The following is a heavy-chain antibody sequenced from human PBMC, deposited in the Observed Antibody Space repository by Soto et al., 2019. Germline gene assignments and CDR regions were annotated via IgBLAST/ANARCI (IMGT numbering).Heavy chain of an antibody. CDR1: GYTFTSYA. CDR3: ARELGGLWFGEFSDPQFDD. V-gene: IGHV1-3*01. J-gene: IGHJ5*02. Sequence: ASVKVSCKASGYTFTSYAMHWVRQAPGQRLEWMGWINAGNGNTKYSQKFQGRVTITRDTSASTAYMELSSLRSEDTAVYYCARELGGLWFGEFSDPQFDDWGQGSLVTVSS. CDR2: INAGNGNT. D-gene: IGHD3-10*01.